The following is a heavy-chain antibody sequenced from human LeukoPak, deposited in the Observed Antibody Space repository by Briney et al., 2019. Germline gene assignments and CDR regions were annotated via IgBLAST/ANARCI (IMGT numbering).Heavy chain of an antibody. Sequence: PGGSLRLSCAASGFTFSDYYMSWIRQAPGKGLEWVSYISSSGSTIYYADSVKGRFTISRDNAKNSLYLQMNSLRAEDTAVYYCARGKRDSSSWYNFDYWGQGTLVTVSS. J-gene: IGHJ4*02. D-gene: IGHD6-13*01. CDR3: ARGKRDSSSWYNFDY. V-gene: IGHV3-11*01. CDR2: ISSSGSTI. CDR1: GFTFSDYY.